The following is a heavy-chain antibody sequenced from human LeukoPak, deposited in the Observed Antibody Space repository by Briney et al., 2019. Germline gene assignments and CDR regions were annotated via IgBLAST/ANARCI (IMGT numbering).Heavy chain of an antibody. CDR3: ARGLGDPITIFGVVTHFDY. Sequence: TSETLSLTCTVSGGSISSYYWSWIRQPPGKGLEWIGYIYYSGSTNYNPSLKSRVTISVDTSKNQFSLKLSSVTAADTAVYYCARGLGDPITIFGVVTHFDYWGQGTLVTVSS. CDR1: GGSISSYY. CDR2: IYYSGST. D-gene: IGHD3-3*01. V-gene: IGHV4-59*01. J-gene: IGHJ4*02.